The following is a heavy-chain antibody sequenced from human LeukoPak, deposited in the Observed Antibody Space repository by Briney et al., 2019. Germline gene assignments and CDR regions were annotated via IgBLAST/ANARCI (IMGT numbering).Heavy chain of an antibody. D-gene: IGHD2/OR15-2a*01. CDR1: KFTFSSYA. Sequence: GSLRLSCAASKFTFSSYAMSWIRQPPGKGLEWIAYISDIGSINYNPSLKSRVTISLDTSKNQFSLKLSSVTAADTAVYYCAGHHPRNTVDFWGQGTLVTVSS. CDR3: AGHHPRNTVDF. CDR2: ISDIGSI. V-gene: IGHV4-59*08. J-gene: IGHJ4*02.